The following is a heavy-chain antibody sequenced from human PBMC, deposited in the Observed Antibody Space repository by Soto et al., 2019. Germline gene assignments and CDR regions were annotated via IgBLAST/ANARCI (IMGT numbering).Heavy chain of an antibody. CDR1: GGSISSYH. Sequence: SETLSLTCTVSGGSISSYHWTWIRQPPGKGLEWIGDIYNSGSPNYTPSLKRRLTISVDTSNNHFSLRLSSVTAADTAVYYCAKEMGFCTTTSCHAGPLYYYMDVWGKGTTVTVS. CDR2: IYNSGSP. J-gene: IGHJ6*03. CDR3: AKEMGFCTTTSCHAGPLYYYMDV. D-gene: IGHD2-2*01. V-gene: IGHV4-59*01.